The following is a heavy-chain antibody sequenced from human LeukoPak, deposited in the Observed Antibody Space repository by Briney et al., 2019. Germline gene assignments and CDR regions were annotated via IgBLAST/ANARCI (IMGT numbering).Heavy chain of an antibody. J-gene: IGHJ4*02. Sequence: GASVKVSCKASGYTFTSYYMHWVRQAPGQGLEWMGIINPSGGSTSYAQKFQGRVTMTRDTSTSTVYMELSSLRSEDTAVYYCARARHNWNDEVWNDYWGQGTLVTVSS. D-gene: IGHD1-1*01. CDR2: INPSGGST. V-gene: IGHV1-46*01. CDR1: GYTFTSYY. CDR3: ARARHNWNDEVWNDY.